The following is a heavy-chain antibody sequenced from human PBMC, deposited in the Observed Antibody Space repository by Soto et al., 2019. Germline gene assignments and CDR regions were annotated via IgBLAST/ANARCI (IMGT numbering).Heavy chain of an antibody. CDR2: ISGSGGST. J-gene: IGHJ4*02. V-gene: IGHV3-23*01. D-gene: IGHD3-3*01. CDR1: GFTFSSYA. Sequence: EVQLLESGGGLVQPGGSLRLSCAASGFTFSSYAMSWVRQAPGKGLEWVSAISGSGGSTYYADSVKGRFTISRDNSKNTLDLQMNSLRAEDTAVYYCAKGEGAYYDFWSGYYYNYWGQGTLVTVSS. CDR3: AKGEGAYYDFWSGYYYNY.